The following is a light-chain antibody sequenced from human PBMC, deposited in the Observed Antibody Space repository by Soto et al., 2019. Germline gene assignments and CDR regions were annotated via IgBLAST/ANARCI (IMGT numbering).Light chain of an antibody. CDR1: QSVSNNY. Sequence: EIVLTQSPGTLSLSPGERAALSCRASQSVSNNYLAWYQQKPGQAPRLLIYGASNRAACIPDRFSGSGSGTDFTLTIISLQPEDSATYYCQQSYSLPYTFGQGTKVDIK. J-gene: IGKJ2*01. CDR2: GAS. V-gene: IGKV3-20*01. CDR3: QQSYSLPYT.